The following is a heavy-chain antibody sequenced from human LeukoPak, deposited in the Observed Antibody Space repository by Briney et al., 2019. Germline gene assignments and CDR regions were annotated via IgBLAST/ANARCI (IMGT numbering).Heavy chain of an antibody. Sequence: GGSLRLSCSASGFTFSRYAMHWVRQAPGKGLEHLSSLTSTGDTTYYADSVKGRFTISRDNSKNTLYLQMNSLRAEDTAEYYCAKVSGSGYYYPIDYWGQGTLVTVSS. D-gene: IGHD3-22*01. CDR2: LTSTGDTT. CDR3: AKVSGSGYYYPIDY. J-gene: IGHJ4*02. V-gene: IGHV3-64*04. CDR1: GFTFSRYA.